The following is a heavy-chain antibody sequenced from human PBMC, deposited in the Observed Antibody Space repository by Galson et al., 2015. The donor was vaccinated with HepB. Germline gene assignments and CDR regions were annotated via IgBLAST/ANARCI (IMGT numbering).Heavy chain of an antibody. CDR1: GGTFSSYA. CDR3: ARSGAHYDSSGYLPYYGMDV. J-gene: IGHJ6*02. CDR2: IIPIFGIA. D-gene: IGHD3-22*01. Sequence: SCAASGGTFSSYAISWVRQAPGQGLEWMGGIIPIFGIANYAQKFQGRVTITADESTSTAYMELSSLRSEDTAVYYCARSGAHYDSSGYLPYYGMDVWGQGTTVTVSS. V-gene: IGHV1-69*01.